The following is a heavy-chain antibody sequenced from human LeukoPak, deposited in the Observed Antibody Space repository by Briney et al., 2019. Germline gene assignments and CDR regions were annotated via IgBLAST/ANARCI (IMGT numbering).Heavy chain of an antibody. J-gene: IGHJ4*02. D-gene: IGHD2-15*01. Sequence: GGALRLSCAASGFTFIRHAMSWVRQAPGKGLEGVSTISGTGGSTYYADSVKGRFTISRDKSKNTLHLQMNSLRAEDTAVYYCAKDHIEVAIALSGYFDYWGQGTLVTVSS. CDR3: AKDHIEVAIALSGYFDY. CDR1: GFTFIRHA. CDR2: ISGTGGST. V-gene: IGHV3-23*01.